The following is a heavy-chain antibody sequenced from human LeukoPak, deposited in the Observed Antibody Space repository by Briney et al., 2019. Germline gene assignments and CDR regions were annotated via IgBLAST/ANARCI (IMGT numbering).Heavy chain of an antibody. J-gene: IGHJ5*02. D-gene: IGHD6-19*01. CDR3: ARVIPYSSGWFNWFDP. Sequence: PSETLSLTCTVSGGSISNYYWSWIRQPPGKGLEWIGEINHSGSTNYNPSLKSRVTISVDTSKNQFSLKLSSVTAADTAVYYCARVIPYSSGWFNWFDPWGQGTLVTVSS. V-gene: IGHV4-34*01. CDR1: GGSISNYY. CDR2: INHSGST.